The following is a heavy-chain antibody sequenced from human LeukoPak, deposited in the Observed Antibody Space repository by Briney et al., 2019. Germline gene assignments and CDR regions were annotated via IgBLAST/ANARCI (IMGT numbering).Heavy chain of an antibody. CDR2: ISHDGRNK. CDR1: GFTFSSYG. D-gene: IGHD2-2*01. V-gene: IGHV3-30*18. J-gene: IGHJ6*04. Sequence: PPGGSLRLSCAASGFTFSSYGMHWVRQAPGKGLEWVAVISHDGRNKNYADSVKGRFTASRDNSKSTLYLQMNSLRTEDTAVYYCAKEVVGPAAMPPAYYYYGLDVWGKGTTVTVSS. CDR3: AKEVVGPAAMPPAYYYYGLDV.